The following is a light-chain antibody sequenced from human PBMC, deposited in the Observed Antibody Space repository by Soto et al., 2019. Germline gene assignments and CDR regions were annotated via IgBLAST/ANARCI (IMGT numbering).Light chain of an antibody. CDR2: SSN. Sequence: QSVLTQPPSASGTPGQRVTISCSGSNSNIGGNSVNWYQLLPGAAPKLLIYSSNHRPSGVPDRFSGSKSGTSASLAISGLQSEDEADYYCATWDASLNGPVFGGGTKLTVL. V-gene: IGLV1-44*01. CDR3: ATWDASLNGPV. J-gene: IGLJ3*02. CDR1: NSNIGGNS.